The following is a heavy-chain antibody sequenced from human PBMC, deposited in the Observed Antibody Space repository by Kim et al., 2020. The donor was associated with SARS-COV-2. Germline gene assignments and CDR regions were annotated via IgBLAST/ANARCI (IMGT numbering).Heavy chain of an antibody. CDR2: ICCDGSNK. V-gene: IGHV3-33*01. CDR1: GFTFSSYT. CDR3: ARDLGFGSSHAMEYFQH. Sequence: GGSLRLSCAASGFTFSSYTMHWVRQAPGKGLEWVAVICCDGSNKYYADSVKGRFTISRDNSKNTLYLQMNSLRAEDTAVYYCARDLGFGSSHAMEYFQHWGQGTLVTVSS. D-gene: IGHD6-13*01. J-gene: IGHJ1*01.